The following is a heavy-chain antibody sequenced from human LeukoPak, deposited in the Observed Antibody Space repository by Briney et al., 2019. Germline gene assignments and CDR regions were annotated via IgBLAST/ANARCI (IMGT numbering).Heavy chain of an antibody. V-gene: IGHV3-21*01. CDR2: ISPKSAFT. CDR1: GFSFNYYD. J-gene: IGHJ5*02. CDR3: ARADCSSSTCYVRRSWFDP. D-gene: IGHD2-2*01. Sequence: PGGSLKLSCAGAGFSFNYYDMNWVRQAPGKGLEWVSSISPKSAFTYYSDSVRGRFTISRDNAENSLYLQMHRLRAEDTAVYYCARADCSSSTCYVRRSWFDPWGQGTLVTVSS.